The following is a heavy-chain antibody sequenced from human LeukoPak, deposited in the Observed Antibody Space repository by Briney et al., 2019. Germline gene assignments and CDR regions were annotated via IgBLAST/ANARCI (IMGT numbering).Heavy chain of an antibody. CDR1: GSTFSSYA. CDR2: ISGSGSST. D-gene: IGHD6-13*01. V-gene: IGHV3-23*01. CDR3: AKDRRSSNWLHDY. J-gene: IGHJ4*02. Sequence: GGSLRLSCAASGSTFSSYAMSWVRQAPGKGLECVSGISGSGSSTYYADSVKGRFTISRDNSKNTLYLQMSGLRAEDTAVCYCAKDRRSSNWLHDYWGQGTLVTVSS.